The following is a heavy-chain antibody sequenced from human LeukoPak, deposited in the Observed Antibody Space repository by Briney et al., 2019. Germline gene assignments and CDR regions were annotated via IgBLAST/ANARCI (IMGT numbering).Heavy chain of an antibody. V-gene: IGHV3-23*01. CDR3: ARGGFPGAFDI. D-gene: IGHD3-10*01. J-gene: IGHJ3*02. Sequence: GGTLRLSCEASGVTFSSNGMSWVRQAPGKGLEWVAAISGSGGSRHYADSVKGRFTISRDIAKNTLYLQMNSLTAEDTAVYYCARGGFPGAFDIWGQGTMVTVSS. CDR2: ISGSGGSR. CDR1: GVTFSSNG.